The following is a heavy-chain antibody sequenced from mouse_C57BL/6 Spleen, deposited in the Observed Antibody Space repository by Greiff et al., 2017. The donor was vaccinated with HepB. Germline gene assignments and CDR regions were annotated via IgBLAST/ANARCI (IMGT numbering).Heavy chain of an antibody. CDR1: GYTFTSYG. Sequence: QVQLQQSGAELARPGASVKLSCKASGYTFTSYGISWVKQRTGQGLEWIGEIYPRSGNTYYNEKFKGKATLTADKSSSTAYMELRSLTSEDSAVYFCARRDYGSSIWYFDVWGTGTTVTVSS. J-gene: IGHJ1*03. D-gene: IGHD1-1*01. V-gene: IGHV1-81*01. CDR2: IYPRSGNT. CDR3: ARRDYGSSIWYFDV.